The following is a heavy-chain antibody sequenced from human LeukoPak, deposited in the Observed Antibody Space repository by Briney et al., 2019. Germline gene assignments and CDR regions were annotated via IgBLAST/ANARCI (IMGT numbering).Heavy chain of an antibody. J-gene: IGHJ5*02. D-gene: IGHD5-12*01. V-gene: IGHV4-4*07. CDR3: ARCSGNGYDYPWLDP. Sequence: SETLPLTCTVSGGSLSTYYWSWIRQPAGKGLEWIGRIYSSGATNYNPSLKSRVTMSVDTSKNQFSLKLSSVTAADTAVYYCARCSGNGYDYPWLDPWGQGTLVTVSS. CDR2: IYSSGAT. CDR1: GGSLSTYY.